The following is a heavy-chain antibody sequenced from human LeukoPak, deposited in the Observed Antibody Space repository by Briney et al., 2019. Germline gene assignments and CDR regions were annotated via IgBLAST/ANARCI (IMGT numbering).Heavy chain of an antibody. D-gene: IGHD4-11*01. J-gene: IGHJ3*02. V-gene: IGHV3-30*02. CDR1: GFTFSSYG. CDR2: IRYDGSNK. Sequence: GGSLRLSCAASGFTFSSYGMHWVRQAPGKGLEWVAFIRYDGSNKYYADSVKGRFTISRDNSKNTLYLQMNSLRTEDTAVYYCAKDTLYTEGHRIFDIWGQGTMVTVSS. CDR3: AKDTLYTEGHRIFDI.